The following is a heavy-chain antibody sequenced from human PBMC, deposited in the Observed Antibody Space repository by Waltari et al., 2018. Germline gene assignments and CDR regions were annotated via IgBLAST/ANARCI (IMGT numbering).Heavy chain of an antibody. CDR2: INHSGST. CDR1: GGSFSGYY. D-gene: IGHD3-3*01. Sequence: QVQLQQWGAGLLKPSETLSLTCAVYGGSFSGYYWSWIRQPQGKGLEWIGEINHSGSTNYNPSLKSRVTISVDTSKNQFSLKLSSVTAADTAVYYCARGGAFLEWLTYYYYYYGMDVWGQGTTVTVSS. J-gene: IGHJ6*02. V-gene: IGHV4-34*01. CDR3: ARGGAFLEWLTYYYYYYGMDV.